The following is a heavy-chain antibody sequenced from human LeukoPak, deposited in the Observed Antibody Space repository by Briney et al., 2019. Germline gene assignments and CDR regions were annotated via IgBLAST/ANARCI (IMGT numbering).Heavy chain of an antibody. CDR1: GFTFSSYM. CDR3: ARDPYSSGWYKDAFDI. J-gene: IGHJ3*02. CDR2: ISGSSSYI. Sequence: GGSLRLSCAASGFTFSSYMMNWVRQAPGKGLEWVSSISGSSSYINYADSVKGRFTISRDNAQNSLFLQLNSLRAEDTAVYYCARDPYSSGWYKDAFDIWGQGTMVTVSS. V-gene: IGHV3-21*01. D-gene: IGHD6-19*01.